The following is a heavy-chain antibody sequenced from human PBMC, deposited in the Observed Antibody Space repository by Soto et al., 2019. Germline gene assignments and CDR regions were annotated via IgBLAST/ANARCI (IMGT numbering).Heavy chain of an antibody. CDR3: ARDRLVPYGYGMDV. D-gene: IGHD2-2*01. CDR1: GFTFMSYG. V-gene: IGHV3-33*01. Sequence: GGSLRLSCAASGFTFMSYGIHWVRRAPGKGLEWVALIWFDGSKKYYVDSVKGRFAVSRDNSKNTLYLQMNSLRVEDTAVYYCARDRLVPYGYGMDVWGQGTTVTVSS. CDR2: IWFDGSKK. J-gene: IGHJ6*02.